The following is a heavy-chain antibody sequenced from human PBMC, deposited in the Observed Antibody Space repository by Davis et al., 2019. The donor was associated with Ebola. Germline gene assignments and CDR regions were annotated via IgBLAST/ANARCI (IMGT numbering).Heavy chain of an antibody. Sequence: MPGRSLSPSCIVAPVFISGSSYGWGWLRQPPGRGPERISNIYYTGNTHYYPSLRGRATISVDPSKNQFSLSLSSVTVADTAVYYCARLRGRGDYKFGMDGWGRGTTVTVSS. J-gene: IGHJ6*02. D-gene: IGHD4/OR15-4a*01. CDR3: ARLRGRGDYKFGMDG. CDR2: IYYTGNT. V-gene: IGHV4-39*01. CDR1: PVFISGSSYG.